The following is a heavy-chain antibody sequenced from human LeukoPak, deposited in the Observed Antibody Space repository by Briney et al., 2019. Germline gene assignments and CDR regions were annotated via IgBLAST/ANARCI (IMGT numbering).Heavy chain of an antibody. V-gene: IGHV3-33*01. CDR1: GFTFNRNG. CDR2: IWFDGSEE. Sequence: PGGSLRLSCAASGFTFNRNGMNWVRQAPGKGLEWVALIWFDGSEEYYADSVKGRFTVSRDNSKNMLYLQMNSLRAEDTAVYYCAREQTSYLDYWGQGTLVSISS. J-gene: IGHJ4*02. CDR3: AREQTSYLDY.